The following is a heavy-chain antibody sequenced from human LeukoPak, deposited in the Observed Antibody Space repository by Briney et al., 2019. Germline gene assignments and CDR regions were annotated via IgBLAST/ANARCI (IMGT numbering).Heavy chain of an antibody. J-gene: IGHJ4*02. CDR2: INHSGST. D-gene: IGHD3-10*01. V-gene: IGHV4-34*01. CDR1: GGSFSGYY. CDR3: ARTRYNYNTRSYGAPYYFDY. Sequence: PSETLSLTCAVSGGSFSGYYWSWIRQPPGKGLEWIGEINHSGSTNYTPSVKSRVTISVDTSKSQFSLKLSSVTAEDTAVYYCARTRYNYNTRSYGAPYYFDYWGQGTLVTVSS.